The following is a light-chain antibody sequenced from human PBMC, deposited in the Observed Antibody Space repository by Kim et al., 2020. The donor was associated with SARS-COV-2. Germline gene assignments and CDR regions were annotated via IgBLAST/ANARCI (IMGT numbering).Light chain of an antibody. Sequence: DIQMTQSPSSLSASVGDRVTITCRASQDIRNDLGWYQQKSGKAPKRLIYATYNLQGGVPSRFSGSGSGTDFTLTISSLQPEDFATYFCLQDNSFPRTFGQGTKVDIK. CDR3: LQDNSFPRT. CDR2: ATY. V-gene: IGKV1-17*01. J-gene: IGKJ1*01. CDR1: QDIRND.